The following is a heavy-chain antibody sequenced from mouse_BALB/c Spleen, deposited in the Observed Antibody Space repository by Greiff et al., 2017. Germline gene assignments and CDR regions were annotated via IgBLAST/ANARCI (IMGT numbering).Heavy chain of an antibody. CDR2: ISSGSSTI. Sequence: EVHLVESGGGLVQPGGSRKLSCAASGFTFSSFGMHWVRQAPEKGLEWVAYISSGSSTIYYADTVKGRFTISRDNPKNTLFLQMTSLRSEDTAMYYCARYYYGSPYAMDYWGQGTSVTVSS. J-gene: IGHJ4*01. CDR3: ARYYYGSPYAMDY. D-gene: IGHD1-1*01. V-gene: IGHV5-17*02. CDR1: GFTFSSFG.